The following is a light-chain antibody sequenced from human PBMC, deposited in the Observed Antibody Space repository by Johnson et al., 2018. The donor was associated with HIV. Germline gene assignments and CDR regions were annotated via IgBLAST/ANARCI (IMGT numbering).Light chain of an antibody. CDR2: DNN. Sequence: QSVLTQPPSVSAAPGQKVTISCSGSSSNIGKNYVSWYQQLPGTAPKLLIYDNNKRPSGIPDRFSGSKSGTSATLDITGLQAGDEADYSCGTWVSRVSAPYVFGTGTTVTVL. J-gene: IGLJ1*01. CDR3: GTWVSRVSAPYV. V-gene: IGLV1-51*01. CDR1: SSNIGKNY.